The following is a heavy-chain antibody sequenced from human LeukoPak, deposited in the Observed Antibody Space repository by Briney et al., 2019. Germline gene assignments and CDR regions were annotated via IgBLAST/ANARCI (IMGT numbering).Heavy chain of an antibody. D-gene: IGHD2-21*02. Sequence: SETLSLTCAVSGVSMCSGGYSWSWVRQPPGKGLEWIGYIYHSGSSYYNPSLKSRVTIPMDRSKNQFSLRLTSLTAADTAVYYCVSAYCGGDCYHSLLTNWGQGILVTVSS. CDR2: IYHSGSS. CDR1: GVSMCSGGYS. CDR3: VSAYCGGDCYHSLLTN. J-gene: IGHJ4*02. V-gene: IGHV4-30-2*01.